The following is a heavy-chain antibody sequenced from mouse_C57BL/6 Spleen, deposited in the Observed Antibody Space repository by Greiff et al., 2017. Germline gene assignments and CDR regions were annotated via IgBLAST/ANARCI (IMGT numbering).Heavy chain of an antibody. Sequence: VQLQQSGPELVKPGASVKISCKASGYTFTDYYMEWVTQSHGEILEWIGDINPNNGGTNYNQKFKGKATLTVDKSSSTAYMELRSLTSEDTAVYYCARGSYGSSYWYFDVWGTGTTVTVSS. J-gene: IGHJ1*03. CDR3: ARGSYGSSYWYFDV. CDR1: GYTFTDYY. D-gene: IGHD1-1*01. V-gene: IGHV1-18*01. CDR2: INPNNGGT.